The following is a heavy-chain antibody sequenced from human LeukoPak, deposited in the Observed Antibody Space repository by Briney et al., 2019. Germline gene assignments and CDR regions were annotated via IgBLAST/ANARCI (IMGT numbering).Heavy chain of an antibody. J-gene: IGHJ4*02. CDR1: GFSFSTYA. CDR2: VIGNNART. D-gene: IGHD5-18*01. CDR3: AKDRTPDGYYNFDY. Sequence: PGGPLRLSCAASGFSFSTYAMNWVRQAPGQGLEWVSVVIGNNARTDYADSVKGRFTISKDSSKNTLYLQMNSLRAEDTAVYYCAKDRTPDGYYNFDYWGQGTLVIVSS. V-gene: IGHV3-23*01.